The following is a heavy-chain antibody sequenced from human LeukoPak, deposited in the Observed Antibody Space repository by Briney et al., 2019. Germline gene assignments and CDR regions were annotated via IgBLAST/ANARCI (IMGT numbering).Heavy chain of an antibody. CDR1: EFXFSTYA. J-gene: IGHJ4*02. CDR3: ARNLRPGYCSSTSCLPSGY. Sequence: GGSLRLSCAASEFXFSTYAINWVRQAPGKGLEWVSAISGSGGSTYYADSVKGRFTISRDNSKNTLYLQMNSLRAEDTAVYYCARNLRPGYCSSTSCLPSGYWGQGTLVTVSS. V-gene: IGHV3-23*01. D-gene: IGHD2-2*01. CDR2: ISGSGGST.